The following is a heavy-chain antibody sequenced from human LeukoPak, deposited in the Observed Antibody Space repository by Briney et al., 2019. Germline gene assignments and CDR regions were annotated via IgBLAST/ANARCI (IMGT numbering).Heavy chain of an antibody. V-gene: IGHV3-23*01. J-gene: IGHJ4*02. D-gene: IGHD4-17*01. Sequence: GGSLRLSCATSGFTFSNNWMHWVRQAPGKGLEWVSAISGSGGSTYYADSVKGRFTISRDNSKNTLYLQMNSLRAEDTAVYYCARETGSAVGSTDFDYWGQGTLVTVSS. CDR2: ISGSGGST. CDR3: ARETGSAVGSTDFDY. CDR1: GFTFSNNW.